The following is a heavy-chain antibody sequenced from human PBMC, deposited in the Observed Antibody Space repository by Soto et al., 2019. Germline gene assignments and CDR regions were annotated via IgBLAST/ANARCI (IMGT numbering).Heavy chain of an antibody. CDR3: AISQDRGGRTTFIY. V-gene: IGHV3-9*01. Sequence: GGSLRLSCAVSGFTFDDNAMHWVRQAPEKGLEWVSGINWKSDIGYADSVKGRFTISRDNAENSLYLQMNSLKAEGTALYYCAISQDRGGRTTFIYWGQGTQVTVSS. D-gene: IGHD3-16*01. J-gene: IGHJ4*02. CDR2: INWKSDI. CDR1: GFTFDDNA.